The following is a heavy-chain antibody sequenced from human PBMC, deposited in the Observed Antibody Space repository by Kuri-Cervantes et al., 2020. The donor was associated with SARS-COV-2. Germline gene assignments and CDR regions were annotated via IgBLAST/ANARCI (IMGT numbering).Heavy chain of an antibody. CDR2: IYYSGST. J-gene: IGHJ5*02. CDR3: ARDEGITGTYNWFDP. V-gene: IGHV4-39*07. CDR1: GGSISGGGYY. Sequence: ESLKISCIVSGGSISGGGYYWSWIRQHPGKGLEWIGSIYYSGSTYYNPSLKSRVTISVDTSKNQFSLKLSSVTAADTAVYYCARDEGITGTYNWFDPWGQGTLVTVSS. D-gene: IGHD1-7*01.